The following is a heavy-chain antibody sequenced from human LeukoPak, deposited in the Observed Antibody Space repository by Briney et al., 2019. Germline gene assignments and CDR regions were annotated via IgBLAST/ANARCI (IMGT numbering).Heavy chain of an antibody. D-gene: IGHD3-22*01. CDR1: GYSISSGYY. J-gene: IGHJ4*02. V-gene: IGHV4-38-2*02. CDR3: ARDDPNYDSSGYLFDY. CDR2: IYDSGST. Sequence: SETLSFTCTVSGYSISSGYYWGWVRQPPGKGLEWIGSIYDSGSTYYNPSLKSRVTISVDTSKNEFSLKLSSVTAADTAVYYCARDDPNYDSSGYLFDYWGQGTLVTVSS.